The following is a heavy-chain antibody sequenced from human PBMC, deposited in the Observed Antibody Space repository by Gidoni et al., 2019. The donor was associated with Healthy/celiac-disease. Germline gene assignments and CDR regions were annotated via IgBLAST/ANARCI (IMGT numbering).Heavy chain of an antibody. V-gene: IGHV1-69*01. J-gene: IGHJ4*02. CDR2: IIPIFGTA. Sequence: QVQLVQSGAEVKKPGSSGKVSCKASGGTFSSYAISWVRQAPGQGLEWMGGIIPIFGTANYAQKFQGRVTITADESTSTAYMELSSLRSEDTAVYYCARERANYYGSGSYGDDYWGQGTLVTVSS. D-gene: IGHD3-10*01. CDR3: ARERANYYGSGSYGDDY. CDR1: GGTFSSYA.